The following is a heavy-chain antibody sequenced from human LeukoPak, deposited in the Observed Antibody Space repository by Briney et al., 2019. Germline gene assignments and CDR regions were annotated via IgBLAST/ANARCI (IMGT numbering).Heavy chain of an antibody. Sequence: SETLSLTCTVSGGSISSSSYYWGWIRQPPGKGLEWIGSIYYSGSTYYNPSLKSRVTISVDTSKNQFSLKLSSVTAADTAVYYCAREREIGGYSSRDFDYWGQGTLVTVSS. D-gene: IGHD6-13*01. CDR1: GGSISSSSYY. CDR3: AREREIGGYSSRDFDY. CDR2: IYYSGST. V-gene: IGHV4-39*07. J-gene: IGHJ4*02.